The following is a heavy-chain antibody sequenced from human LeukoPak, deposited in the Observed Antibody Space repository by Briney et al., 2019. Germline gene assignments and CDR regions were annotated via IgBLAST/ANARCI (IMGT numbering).Heavy chain of an antibody. CDR3: ARGGTRGYSPSDY. J-gene: IGHJ4*02. CDR1: GFIFKSYW. V-gene: IGHV3-7*01. Sequence: GGSLRLSRGASGFIFKSYWMTWVRQAPGTGLEWVANIKQDGSEKYYVDSVKGRFTISRDNAKNSLYLQMNSLRVEDTAVYYCARGGTRGYSPSDYWGQGTLVTVSS. D-gene: IGHD5-18*01. CDR2: IKQDGSEK.